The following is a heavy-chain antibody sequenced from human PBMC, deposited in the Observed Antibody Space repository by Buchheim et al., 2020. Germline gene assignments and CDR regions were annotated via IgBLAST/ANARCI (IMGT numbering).Heavy chain of an antibody. D-gene: IGHD2-8*01. Sequence: QLQLQESGSGLVKPSQTLSLTCAVSGGSISSGGYSWSWIRQPPGKGLEWIGYIYHSGSTYSNPSPKSRVTISVDRSKNQFSLKLSSVTAADTAVYYCAREESGDCTNGGCPSWFDPWGQGTL. CDR3: AREESGDCTNGGCPSWFDP. CDR1: GGSISSGGYS. CDR2: IYHSGST. V-gene: IGHV4-30-2*01. J-gene: IGHJ5*02.